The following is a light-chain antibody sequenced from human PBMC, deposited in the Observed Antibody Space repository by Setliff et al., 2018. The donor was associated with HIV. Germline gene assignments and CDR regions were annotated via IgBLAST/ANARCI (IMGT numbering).Light chain of an antibody. CDR2: DVR. J-gene: IGLJ1*01. Sequence: ALTQPASVSGSPGQSITISCTGTSSDVGGYSYVSWYQQHPGKAPKLIIYDVRNRPAGVSNRFSGSKSGNTASLTISGLQAEDEGDYYCSSYAITNTLPFGTGTKVTVL. CDR1: SSDVGGYSY. V-gene: IGLV2-14*03. CDR3: SSYAITNTLP.